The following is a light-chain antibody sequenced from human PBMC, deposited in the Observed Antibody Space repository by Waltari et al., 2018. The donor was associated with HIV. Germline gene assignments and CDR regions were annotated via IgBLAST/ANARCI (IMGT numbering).Light chain of an antibody. CDR2: EVS. CDR1: SSDVGGYTY. CDR3: SSYAGSNNFGV. Sequence: QSALTQPPSASGSPGQSVTISCTGTSSDVGGYTYVSWYQQHPGKAPKLMIYEVSKRPAGVPDRVSGSKSGNTASLTVSGLQAEDEADYYCSSYAGSNNFGVFGGGTKLTVL. V-gene: IGLV2-8*01. J-gene: IGLJ2*01.